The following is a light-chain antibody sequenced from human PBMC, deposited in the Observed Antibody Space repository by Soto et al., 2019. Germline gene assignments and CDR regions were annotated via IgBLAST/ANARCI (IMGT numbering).Light chain of an antibody. CDR1: SKDVGAYNS. CDR2: DVS. Sequence: LTPPSSGSWSPGQSNTISFPRTSKDVGAYNSVSWYQQHPGKAPKLIIYDVSYRPSGVSNRFSGSKSGNTASLTISGLQAEDEADYYCSSYTSIDTPVFGTGTKVTVL. J-gene: IGLJ1*01. CDR3: SSYTSIDTPV. V-gene: IGLV2-14*01.